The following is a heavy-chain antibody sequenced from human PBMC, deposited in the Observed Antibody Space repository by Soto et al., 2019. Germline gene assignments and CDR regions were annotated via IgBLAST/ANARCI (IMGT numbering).Heavy chain of an antibody. J-gene: IGHJ4*02. D-gene: IGHD2-8*01. CDR3: ARDRGIVLMVYALDY. CDR2: ISYDGSNK. CDR1: GFTFISYA. Sequence: GSLRLSCAASGFTFISYAIHCFRHPPCKWLEWVAVISYDGSNKYYADSVKGRFTISRDNSKNTLYLQMNSLRAEDTAVYYCARDRGIVLMVYALDYWGQGTLVTVSS. V-gene: IGHV3-30-3*01.